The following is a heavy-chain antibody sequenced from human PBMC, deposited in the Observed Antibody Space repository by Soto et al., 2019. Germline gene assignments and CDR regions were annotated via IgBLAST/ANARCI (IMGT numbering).Heavy chain of an antibody. D-gene: IGHD5-18*01. CDR1: GFTFSSYG. J-gene: IGHJ6*02. V-gene: IGHV3-30*18. CDR2: ISYDGSNK. CDR3: AKDLDSYGFYYYGMDV. Sequence: QVQLVESGGGVVQPGRSLRLSCAASGFTFSSYGMHWVRQAPGKGLEWVAVISYDGSNKYYADSVKGRFTISRDNSKNTLYLQMNSLRAEDTAVYYCAKDLDSYGFYYYGMDVWGQGTTVTVSS.